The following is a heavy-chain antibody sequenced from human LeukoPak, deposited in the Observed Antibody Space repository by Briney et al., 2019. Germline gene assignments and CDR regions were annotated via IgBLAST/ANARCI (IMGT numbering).Heavy chain of an antibody. CDR1: GGSISSSSYY. CDR3: ARHGSASYSY. J-gene: IGHJ4*02. CDR2: IYYSGST. V-gene: IGHV4-39*01. D-gene: IGHD3-10*01. Sequence: SETLSLTCTVSGGSISSSSYYWGWIRQPPGKGLEWIGSIYYSGSTYYNPSLKSRVTISVDTSKNQFSLKLSSVTAADTAVYYCARHGSASYSYWGQGTLVTASS.